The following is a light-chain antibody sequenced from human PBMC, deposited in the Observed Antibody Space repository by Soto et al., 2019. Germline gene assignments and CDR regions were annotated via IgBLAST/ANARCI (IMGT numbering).Light chain of an antibody. J-gene: IGKJ4*01. CDR1: QSVGTK. CDR2: GAS. CDR3: QQYNDRPPLT. V-gene: IGKV3-15*01. Sequence: EIVMTQSPATLSVSPGERATLSCRASQSVGTKLAWYQQKPGQAPRLLIYGASNRATGIPARFSGSGSGTEFTLTISSLQSEDFAVYYCQQYNDRPPLTFGGGTKVDIK.